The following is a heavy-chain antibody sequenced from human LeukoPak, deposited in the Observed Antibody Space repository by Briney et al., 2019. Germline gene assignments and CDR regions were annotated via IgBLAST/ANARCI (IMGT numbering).Heavy chain of an antibody. V-gene: IGHV1-69*13. D-gene: IGHD3-10*01. CDR2: IIPIFGTA. J-gene: IGHJ5*02. Sequence: ASVKVSCKASGGTFSSYAISWVRQAPGQGLEWMGGIIPIFGTANYAQKFQGRVTITADESTSTAYMELSSLRSEDTAVYYCARVAGESDYYGSGRYNWFDPWGQGTLVTVSS. CDR1: GGTFSSYA. CDR3: ARVAGESDYYGSGRYNWFDP.